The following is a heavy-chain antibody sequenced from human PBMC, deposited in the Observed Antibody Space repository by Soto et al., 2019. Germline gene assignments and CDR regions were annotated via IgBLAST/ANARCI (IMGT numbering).Heavy chain of an antibody. J-gene: IGHJ4*02. V-gene: IGHV5-51*01. CDR2: IYPGDSDT. Sequence: PGESLKISCTSSGYIFSKYWIGWVRQMPGKGLEWMGIIYPGDSDTRYSPSFQGQVTISADKSITTAYLQWRSLKASDTAIYYCVVYSSSSGRHFDYWGQGTLVTVSS. CDR1: GYIFSKYW. D-gene: IGHD6-6*01. CDR3: VVYSSSSGRHFDY.